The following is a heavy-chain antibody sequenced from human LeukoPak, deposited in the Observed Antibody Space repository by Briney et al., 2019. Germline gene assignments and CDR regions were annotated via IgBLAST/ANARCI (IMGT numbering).Heavy chain of an antibody. CDR2: INAGNGNT. CDR1: GYTFTSYA. J-gene: IGHJ4*02. V-gene: IGHV1-3*01. CDR3: ARDDSSGYFRY. Sequence: ASVKVSCKASGYTFTSYAMHWVRQAPGQRLEWMGWINAGNGNTKYSQEFQGRVTITRDTSASTAYMELSSLRSEDTAVYYCARDDSSGYFRYWGQGTLVTVSS. D-gene: IGHD3-22*01.